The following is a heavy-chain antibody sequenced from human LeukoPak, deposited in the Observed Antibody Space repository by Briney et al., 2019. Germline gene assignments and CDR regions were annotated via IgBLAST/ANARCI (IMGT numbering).Heavy chain of an antibody. CDR2: ISSSSSTI. CDR3: ARTYDSSGPDDAFDI. Sequence: PGGSLRLSCAASGFTFSSYSMNWVRQAPAKGLEWVSYISSSSSTIYYADSVKGRFTISRDNAKNSLYLQMNSLRAEDTAVYYCARTYDSSGPDDAFDIWGQGTMVTVSS. CDR1: GFTFSSYS. D-gene: IGHD3-22*01. J-gene: IGHJ3*02. V-gene: IGHV3-48*01.